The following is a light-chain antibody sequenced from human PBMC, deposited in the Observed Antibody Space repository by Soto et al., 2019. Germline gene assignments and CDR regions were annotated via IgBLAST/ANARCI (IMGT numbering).Light chain of an antibody. Sequence: IRMTQSPASLSASVGDRVTVTCRASQNIDKYLHWYQQKPGKAPNLLIFSASILQSGVPSRFIGSGSGTEFTLTISGLQPEEFATYYCQQTYSNSVTFGQGTKV. J-gene: IGKJ1*01. CDR3: QQTYSNSVT. CDR2: SAS. V-gene: IGKV1-39*01. CDR1: QNIDKY.